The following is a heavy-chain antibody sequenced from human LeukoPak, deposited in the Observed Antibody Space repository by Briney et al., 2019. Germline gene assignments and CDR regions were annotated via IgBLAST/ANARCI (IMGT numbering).Heavy chain of an antibody. CDR3: ARGVSQYFYDSTGYENGMDI. CDR1: GGTFDSHA. Sequence: SVRVSCKTSGGTFDSHAINWVRLAPGQGLEWMGGIIPIVGIANFAQKFQGRLTITADEYTSTAFMELSSLRSEDTAVYYCARGVSQYFYDSTGYENGMDIWGQGTTVTVSS. V-gene: IGHV1-69*10. J-gene: IGHJ6*02. CDR2: IIPIVGIA. D-gene: IGHD3-22*01.